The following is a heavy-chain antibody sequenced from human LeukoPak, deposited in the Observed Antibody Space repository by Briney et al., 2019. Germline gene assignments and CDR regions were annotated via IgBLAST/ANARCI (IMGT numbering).Heavy chain of an antibody. D-gene: IGHD6-19*01. CDR1: GFTFSSYA. CDR3: ARVPYSCGWRAVVDGMDV. Sequence: PGGSLRLSCAASGFTFSSYAMHWVRQAPGKGLEWVAVISYDGSNKYYADSVKGRFTISRDNTKNTLYLQMNSLRAEDTAVYYCARVPYSCGWRAVVDGMDVWGQGTTVTVSS. CDR2: ISYDGSNK. V-gene: IGHV3-30*04. J-gene: IGHJ6*02.